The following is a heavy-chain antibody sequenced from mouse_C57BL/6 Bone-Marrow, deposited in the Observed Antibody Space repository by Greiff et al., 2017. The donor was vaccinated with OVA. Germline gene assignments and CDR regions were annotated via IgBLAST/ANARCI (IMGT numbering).Heavy chain of an antibody. CDR1: GYTFTDYE. J-gene: IGHJ2*01. V-gene: IGHV1-15*01. CDR3: TGRRYYFDY. Sequence: VQGVESGAELVRPGASVTLSCKASGYTFTDYEMHWVKQTPVHGLEWIGAIDPETGGTAYNQKFKGKAILTADKSSSTAYMELRSLTSEDSAVYYCTGRRYYFDYWGQGTTLTVSS. D-gene: IGHD4-1*01. CDR2: IDPETGGT.